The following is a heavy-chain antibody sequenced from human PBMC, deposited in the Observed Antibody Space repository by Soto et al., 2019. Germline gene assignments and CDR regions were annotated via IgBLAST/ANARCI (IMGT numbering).Heavy chain of an antibody. CDR2: IYHSGST. Sequence: SETLSLTCAVSSGSISSSNWWSWVRQPPGKGLEWIGEIYHSGSTNYNPSLKSRVTISVDKSKNQFSLKLSSVTAADTAVYYCARDGGIFSWSGPKGGYYYMDVWGKGTTVTVSS. CDR1: SGSISSSNW. D-gene: IGHD3-3*01. J-gene: IGHJ6*03. CDR3: ARDGGIFSWSGPKGGYYYMDV. V-gene: IGHV4-4*02.